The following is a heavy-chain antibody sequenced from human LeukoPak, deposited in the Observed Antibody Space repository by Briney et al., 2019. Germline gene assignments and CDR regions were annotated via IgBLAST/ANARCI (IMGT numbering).Heavy chain of an antibody. J-gene: IGHJ3*02. V-gene: IGHV1-69*01. CDR2: IIPIFSTA. CDR3: ARGKSRDAFDI. CDR1: GGTFSSCA. Sequence: SVKVSCKASGGTFSSCAISWVRQAPGQGLEWMGGIIPIFSTANYAQKFQGRVTITADESTSTAYMELSSLRSEDTAMYYCARGKSRDAFDIWGQGTMVTVSS. D-gene: IGHD3-10*01.